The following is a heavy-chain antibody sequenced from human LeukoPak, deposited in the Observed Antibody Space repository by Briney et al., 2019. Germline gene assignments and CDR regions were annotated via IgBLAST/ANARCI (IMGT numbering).Heavy chain of an antibody. CDR3: ASSPAAHRDFDY. J-gene: IGHJ4*02. Sequence: SETLSLTCTVSGGSISSYYWSWIRQPSGKGLEWIGYIYYSGSTNYNPSLKSRVTISVDTSKNQFSPKLSSVTAADTAVYYCASSPAAHRDFDYWGQGTLVTVSS. V-gene: IGHV4-59*01. CDR1: GGSISSYY. CDR2: IYYSGST. D-gene: IGHD2-15*01.